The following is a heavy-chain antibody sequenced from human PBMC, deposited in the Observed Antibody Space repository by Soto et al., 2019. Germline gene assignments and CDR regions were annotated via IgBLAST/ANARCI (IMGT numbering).Heavy chain of an antibody. D-gene: IGHD3-22*01. J-gene: IGHJ5*02. Sequence: ESLKISCKGSGYSCTSYWIGWVRQMPGKGLEWMGIIYPCDSDTRYSPSFQGQVTISADKSISTAYLQWSSLKASDTAMYYCARHKYYYDSSGYSNWFDPWGQGTLVTVSS. CDR1: GYSCTSYW. CDR3: ARHKYYYDSSGYSNWFDP. V-gene: IGHV5-51*01. CDR2: IYPCDSDT.